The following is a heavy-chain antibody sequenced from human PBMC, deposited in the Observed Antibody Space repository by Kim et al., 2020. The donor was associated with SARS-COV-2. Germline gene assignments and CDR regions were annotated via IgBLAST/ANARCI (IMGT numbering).Heavy chain of an antibody. Sequence: ASVKVSCKVSGYTLNELSIHWVRQAPGKGLEWMGGFAPEDGEAIYPQKFQGRVTMTEDTSTNTVYMDMSSLRSEDTAVYYCAAAEQSTIIYFDYWGQGTPVALSS. CDR1: GYTLNELS. CDR2: FAPEDGEA. V-gene: IGHV1-24*01. J-gene: IGHJ4*02. CDR3: AAAEQSTIIYFDY. D-gene: IGHD1-1*01.